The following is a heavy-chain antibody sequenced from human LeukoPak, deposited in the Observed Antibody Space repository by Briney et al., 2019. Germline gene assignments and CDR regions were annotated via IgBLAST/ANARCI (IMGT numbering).Heavy chain of an antibody. CDR1: GFTFSSYE. Sequence: GGSLRLSCAASGFTFSSYEMNWVRQAPGKGLEWVSYISSSGSTIYYADSVKGRFTISRDNAKNSLYLQMNSLRAEDTAVYYCARDGYNYLNWFDPWGQGTLVTVSS. V-gene: IGHV3-48*03. D-gene: IGHD5-24*01. J-gene: IGHJ5*02. CDR2: ISSSGSTI. CDR3: ARDGYNYLNWFDP.